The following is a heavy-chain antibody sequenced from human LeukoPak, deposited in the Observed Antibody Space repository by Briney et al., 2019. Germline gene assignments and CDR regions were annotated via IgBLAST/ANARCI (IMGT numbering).Heavy chain of an antibody. J-gene: IGHJ4*02. V-gene: IGHV3-49*04. Sequence: GGSLRLSCAASGFTFSDAWMTWVRQAPGKGLEWVGFITSKPYGETSHYAASVSGRFSFSRDDSKSIAYLQMNSLKTEDTAVYYCVRHDGMVLPVWGQGTLVTVSS. D-gene: IGHD3-3*01. CDR2: ITSKPYGETS. CDR1: GFTFSDAW. CDR3: VRHDGMVLPV.